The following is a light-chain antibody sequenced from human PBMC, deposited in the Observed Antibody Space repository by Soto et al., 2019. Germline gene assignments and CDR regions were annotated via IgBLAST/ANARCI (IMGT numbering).Light chain of an antibody. CDR1: QSINDW. V-gene: IGKV1-5*03. CDR3: QHWHGFSWT. Sequence: DIQMTQSPSTLSASVGDRGTITCRASQSINDWVAWYQQKPGRAPKFLIYKASNLESGVSSRFSGSGSGTEFTLTISSLQPDGFATYFCQHWHGFSWTFGQGTKVEIK. CDR2: KAS. J-gene: IGKJ1*01.